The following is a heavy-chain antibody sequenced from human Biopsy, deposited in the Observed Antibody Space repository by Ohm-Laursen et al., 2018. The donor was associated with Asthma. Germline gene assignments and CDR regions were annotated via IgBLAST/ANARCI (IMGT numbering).Heavy chain of an antibody. D-gene: IGHD2-2*01. CDR2: INSVFGTT. V-gene: IGHV1-69*13. Sequence: SVKVSCKSLGGTFNTYVIGWVRQAPGQGLEWMGGINSVFGTTTYPQKFQDRVTITADDSTSTVYMELSSLRSEDTAVYYCARKAGSCISRTCYSSYFWGQGTLVTVSS. CDR3: ARKAGSCISRTCYSSYF. J-gene: IGHJ4*02. CDR1: GGTFNTYV.